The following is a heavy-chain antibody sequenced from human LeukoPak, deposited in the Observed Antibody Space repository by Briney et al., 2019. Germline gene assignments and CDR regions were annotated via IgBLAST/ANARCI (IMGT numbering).Heavy chain of an antibody. Sequence: SVKVSCKASGGTFSSYAISWVRQAPGQGLEWMGGIIPIFGTANYAQKFQGRVTITADESTSTAYMELSGLRSDDTAVSYCARNTYYYDNSAGTFDFWGQGTLVTVSS. CDR3: ARNTYYYDNSAGTFDF. D-gene: IGHD3-22*01. J-gene: IGHJ4*02. CDR2: IIPIFGTA. CDR1: GGTFSSYA. V-gene: IGHV1-69*13.